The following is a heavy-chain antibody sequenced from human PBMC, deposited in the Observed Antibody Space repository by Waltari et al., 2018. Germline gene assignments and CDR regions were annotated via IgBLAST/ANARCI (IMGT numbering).Heavy chain of an antibody. CDR3: ARGKYTSDRSFDY. CDR1: QFTFSTYS. Sequence: EVQLVESGGGLVQPGGSLRLSCAASQFTFSTYSMNWVGQAPGRGLEWVSYISGTSSIIYYGDSVKGRFTISRDNAKNSLYLQMNSLRAEDTAVYFCARGKYTSDRSFDYWGQGTLVTVSS. V-gene: IGHV3-48*01. D-gene: IGHD6-19*01. CDR2: ISGTSSII. J-gene: IGHJ4*02.